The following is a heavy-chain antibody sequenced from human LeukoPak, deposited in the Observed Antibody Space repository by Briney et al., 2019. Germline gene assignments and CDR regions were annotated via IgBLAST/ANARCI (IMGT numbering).Heavy chain of an antibody. CDR2: FIPILGTA. CDR1: GGTFSDYA. D-gene: IGHD4-23*01. Sequence: SVKVSCKASGGTFSDYALNWVRQAPGQGLEWMGVFIPILGTANSTQKFQGRVTITADISTNTVYMELSSLRSEDTAVYYCARDLTRRYYFDYWGQGTLVTVSS. V-gene: IGHV1-69*10. J-gene: IGHJ4*02. CDR3: ARDLTRRYYFDY.